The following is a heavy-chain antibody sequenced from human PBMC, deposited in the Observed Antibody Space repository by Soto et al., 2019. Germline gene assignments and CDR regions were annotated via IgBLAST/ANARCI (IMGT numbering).Heavy chain of an antibody. CDR2: ISAYNGNT. CDR1: CYTLSSDG. CDR3: ARDAYSSGWTFRRI. J-gene: IGHJ3*02. V-gene: IGHV1-18*01. D-gene: IGHD6-19*01. Sequence: ASVKVACQASCYTLSSDGSIWVRQAHGQGLEWMGWISAYNGNTNYAQKLQGRVTMTTDTSTSTAYMELRSLRSDDTAVYYCARDAYSSGWTFRRIWGQGTMVTVS.